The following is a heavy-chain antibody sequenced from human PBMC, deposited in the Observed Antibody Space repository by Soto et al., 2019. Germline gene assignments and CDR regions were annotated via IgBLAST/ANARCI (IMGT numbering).Heavy chain of an antibody. Sequence: EVQLVESGGGLVKPGGSLRLSCVVSGLTFSKYAMNWVRQAPGKGLEWVSSISSSSRFIFYADSVKGRFTIARDNANNSLYLQVRSMRVEDTAVYYCASGFGLQVRVWEPWGQGALVTVSS. D-gene: IGHD1-26*01. J-gene: IGHJ5*02. CDR1: GLTFSKYA. V-gene: IGHV3-21*02. CDR2: ISSSSRFI. CDR3: ASGFGLQVRVWEP.